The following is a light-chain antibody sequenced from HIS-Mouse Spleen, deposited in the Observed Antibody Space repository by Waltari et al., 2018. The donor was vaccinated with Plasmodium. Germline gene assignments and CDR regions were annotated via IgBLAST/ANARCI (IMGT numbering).Light chain of an antibody. CDR1: ALPKEY. Sequence: SYELTQPPSVSVSPGQTARITCSGDALPKEYAYWYQQKSGQAPVLVIYEDSKRPSGIRYRFSGSSSGTMATLTISGAQVEDEADYYCYSTDRSGNHRVFGGGTKLTVL. V-gene: IGLV3-10*01. J-gene: IGLJ3*02. CDR2: EDS. CDR3: YSTDRSGNHRV.